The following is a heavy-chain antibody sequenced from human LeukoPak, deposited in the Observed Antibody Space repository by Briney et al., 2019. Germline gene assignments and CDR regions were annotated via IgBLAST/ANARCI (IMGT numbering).Heavy chain of an antibody. CDR1: GFTFSSYW. Sequence: GGSLRLSCAASGFTFSSYWMNWVRQAPGKGLEWVSAISGSGGSTYYADSVKGRFTISGDNSKNTLYLQMNSLKTEDTAVYYCTTDDYGDYEDYWGQGTLVTVSS. CDR2: ISGSGGST. CDR3: TTDDYGDYEDY. V-gene: IGHV3-23*01. D-gene: IGHD4-17*01. J-gene: IGHJ4*02.